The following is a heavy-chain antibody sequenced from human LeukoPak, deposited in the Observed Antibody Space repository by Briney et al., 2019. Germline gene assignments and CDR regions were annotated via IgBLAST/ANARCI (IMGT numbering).Heavy chain of an antibody. CDR3: ARSALMRGDSHFDY. CDR1: GYTFTYRY. Sequence: SVKVSFKASGYTFTYRYLHWVRQAPGQALEWMGWITPFNGNTNYAQKFQDRVTITRDRSMSTAYMELSSLRSEDTAMYYCARSALMRGDSHFDYWGQGTLVTVSS. V-gene: IGHV1-45*02. CDR2: ITPFNGNT. D-gene: IGHD2-15*01. J-gene: IGHJ4*02.